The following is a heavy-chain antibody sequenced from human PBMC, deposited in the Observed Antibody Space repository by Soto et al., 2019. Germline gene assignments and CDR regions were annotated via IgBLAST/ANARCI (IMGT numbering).Heavy chain of an antibody. CDR2: ISGSGGST. V-gene: IGHV3-23*01. CDR1: GFTFSSYA. D-gene: IGHD5-18*01. J-gene: IGHJ6*02. Sequence: EVQLLESGGGLVQPGGSLRLSCAASGFTFSSYAMSWVRQAPGKGLEWVSAISGSGGSTYYADSVKGRFTISRDNSKNTLYLQMNSLRAEDTAVYYCAKDRIQLWPPNYYYYGMDVXGQGTXXTVSS. CDR3: AKDRIQLWPPNYYYYGMDV.